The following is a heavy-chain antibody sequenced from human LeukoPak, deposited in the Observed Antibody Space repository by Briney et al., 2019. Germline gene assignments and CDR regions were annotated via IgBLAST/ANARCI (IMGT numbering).Heavy chain of an antibody. CDR1: GYTFTGYY. CDR2: INPNSGGT. D-gene: IGHD2-2*01. J-gene: IGHJ6*02. V-gene: IGHV1-2*02. Sequence: ASVKVSCKASGYTFTGYYIHWVRQAPGQGLEWMGWINPNSGGTNYAQEFQGRVTTTRDTSLSTAYMELSRLRSDDTAVYYCATDHCTRTNCYEDYYHGMDVWGQGTTVTVSS. CDR3: ATDHCTRTNCYEDYYHGMDV.